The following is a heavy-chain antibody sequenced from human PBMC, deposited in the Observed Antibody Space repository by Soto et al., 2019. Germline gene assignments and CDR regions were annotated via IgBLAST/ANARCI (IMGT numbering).Heavy chain of an antibody. CDR3: ASLVEMATMVDPRSAFDI. D-gene: IGHD2-8*01. J-gene: IGHJ3*02. CDR1: GGSISSGGYY. CDR2: IYYSGST. Sequence: QVQLQESGPGLVKPSQTLSLTCTVSGGSISSGGYYWSWIRQHPGKGLEWIGYIYYSGSTYYNPSRKSRVIISVDTSKNQFSLKLSSVTAADTAVYYCASLVEMATMVDPRSAFDIWGQGTMVTVSS. V-gene: IGHV4-31*03.